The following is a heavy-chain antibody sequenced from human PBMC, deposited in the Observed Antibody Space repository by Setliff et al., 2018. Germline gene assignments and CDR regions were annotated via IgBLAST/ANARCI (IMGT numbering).Heavy chain of an antibody. D-gene: IGHD2-8*01. V-gene: IGHV4-61*02. CDR3: ARVGCTNGVCGLFDS. CDR2: FFTSGST. CDR1: GGAVDSYDYY. J-gene: IGHJ4*02. Sequence: TLSLTCTVSGGAVDSYDYYWTWIRQPAGKGLEWIGRFFTSGSTDYNPSLRSRVTISIDTSKNHVSLQLNSVTAADTAVYYCARVGCTNGVCGLFDSWGQGTLVTVPQ.